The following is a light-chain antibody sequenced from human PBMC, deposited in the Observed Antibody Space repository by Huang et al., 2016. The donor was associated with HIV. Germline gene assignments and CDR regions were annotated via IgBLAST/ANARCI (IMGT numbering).Light chain of an antibody. V-gene: IGKV3-15*01. CDR3: QQYSDWPPRT. CDR2: GAS. J-gene: IGKJ1*01. Sequence: EIVMTQSPATLSVSPGERATLSCRASQTISNQLAWYQQTPGQAPRLLIYGASTRATGIPARFSGSGSGTEFTLTISSLQSEDFAVYFCQQYSDWPPRTFGQGTKVQIK. CDR1: QTISNQ.